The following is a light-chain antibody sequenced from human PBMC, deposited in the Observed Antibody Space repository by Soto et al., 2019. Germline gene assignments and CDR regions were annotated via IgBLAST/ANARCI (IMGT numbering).Light chain of an antibody. CDR1: QSVTSTY. V-gene: IGKV3-20*01. CDR3: QQYSISPLT. J-gene: IGKJ4*01. Sequence: EIVLTQSPGTLSLSPGERATLSCRASQSVTSTYVAWVQQKPGQAPRLLIFGASNRATGIPDRFSGSGSGTDVTLTISRLEPEDFAVYYCQQYSISPLTFGGGTKVEIK. CDR2: GAS.